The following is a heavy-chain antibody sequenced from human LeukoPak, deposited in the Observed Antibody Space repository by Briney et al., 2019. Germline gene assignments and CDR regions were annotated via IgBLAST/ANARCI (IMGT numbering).Heavy chain of an antibody. V-gene: IGHV1-18*01. J-gene: IGHJ6*02. D-gene: IGHD3-22*01. CDR3: ARDREYYYDSSGYYFLNYYYGMDV. CDR2: ISAYSGKT. Sequence: ASVKVSCKASGYTFTSYGISWVRQAPGQGLKWMGWISAYSGKTNYAQKLQGRVTMHTDTSTSTAYMELRSLRSDDTAVYYCARDREYYYDSSGYYFLNYYYGMDVWGQGTTVAVSS. CDR1: GYTFTSYG.